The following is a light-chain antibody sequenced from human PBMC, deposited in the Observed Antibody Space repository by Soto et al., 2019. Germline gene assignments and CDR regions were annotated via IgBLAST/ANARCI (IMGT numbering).Light chain of an antibody. V-gene: IGKV3-15*01. CDR2: SSS. CDR3: QQYNSWPLT. CDR1: QTVSNN. J-gene: IGKJ4*01. Sequence: EIVMTQYPATLSVSPGARATLSCRASQTVSNNLAWYQQKPGQAPRLLFYSSSTRATGVPARFIGSRSGTDFTLTISSLQSEDFAVDYCQQYNSWPLTFGGGTKVETK.